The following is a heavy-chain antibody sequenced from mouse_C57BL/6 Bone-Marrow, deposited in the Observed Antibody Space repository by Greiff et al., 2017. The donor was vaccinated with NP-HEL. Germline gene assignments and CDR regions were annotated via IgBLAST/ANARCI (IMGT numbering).Heavy chain of an antibody. CDR3: ARGAGSSYDYAMDY. Sequence: VQLQQPGAELVKPGASVKLSCQASGYTFTSYWMHWVKQRPGQGLEWIGMIHPNSGSTNYNEKFKSKATLTVDKSSSTAYMQLSSLTSEDSAVYYCARGAGSSYDYAMDYWGQGTSVTVSS. CDR1: GYTFTSYW. J-gene: IGHJ4*01. CDR2: IHPNSGST. V-gene: IGHV1-64*01. D-gene: IGHD1-1*01.